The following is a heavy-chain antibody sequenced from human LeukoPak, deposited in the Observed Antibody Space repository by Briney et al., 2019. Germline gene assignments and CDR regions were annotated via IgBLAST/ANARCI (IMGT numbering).Heavy chain of an antibody. CDR3: ARVGGYSYGYYFDY. CDR2: IYSGGST. CDR1: GFTVSSNY. D-gene: IGHD5-18*01. V-gene: IGHV3-53*04. Sequence: GGSLRLSCAASGFTVSSNYMSWVRQAPGEGLEWVSVIYSGGSTYYADSVKGRFTISRHNSKNTLYLQMNSLRAEDTAVYYCARVGGYSYGYYFDYWGQGTLVTVSS. J-gene: IGHJ4*02.